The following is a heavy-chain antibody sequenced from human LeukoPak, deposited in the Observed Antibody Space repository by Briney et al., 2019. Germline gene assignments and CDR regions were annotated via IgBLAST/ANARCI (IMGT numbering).Heavy chain of an antibody. J-gene: IGHJ6*02. CDR3: ARDHSTNGLYAMGV. Sequence: ASVKVSGKASGYTFTDYYIHWVRQAPGQGLEWMGWLNPNSGGTNYAQKFQGRVTMTRDTSISTAYMNLNRLRSDDTAMYYCARDHSTNGLYAMGVWGQGTTVTVS. V-gene: IGHV1-2*02. D-gene: IGHD1/OR15-1a*01. CDR1: GYTFTDYY. CDR2: LNPNSGGT.